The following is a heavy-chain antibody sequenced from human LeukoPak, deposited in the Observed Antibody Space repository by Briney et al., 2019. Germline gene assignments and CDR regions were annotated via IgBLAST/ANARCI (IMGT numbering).Heavy chain of an antibody. J-gene: IGHJ4*02. CDR1: GFTFSTYG. D-gene: IGHD3-22*01. CDR3: ARDSSDSSGYDY. Sequence: GGSLRLSCAASGFTFSTYGMHWVRQAPGKGLEWVAFIWHDGTNKYYTDSVKGRFTISRDNSKNTLYLQMNSLRAEDTAVYWCARDSSDSSGYDYWGQGTLVTVSS. CDR2: IWHDGTNK. V-gene: IGHV3-33*01.